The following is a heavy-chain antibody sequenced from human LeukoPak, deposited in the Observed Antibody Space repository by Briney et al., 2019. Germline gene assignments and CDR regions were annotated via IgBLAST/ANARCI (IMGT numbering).Heavy chain of an antibody. Sequence: GGSLRLSCAASGFTFSNYWMTWVRQAPGKGLEWVANIKPDGRDKYYVDSVEGRFTISRDNAKNSLYLQMNSLRAEDTAVYYCARDNMGFDYWGQGTLVTVYS. CDR3: ARDNMGFDY. J-gene: IGHJ4*02. V-gene: IGHV3-7*01. CDR2: IKPDGRDK. D-gene: IGHD2/OR15-2a*01. CDR1: GFTFSNYW.